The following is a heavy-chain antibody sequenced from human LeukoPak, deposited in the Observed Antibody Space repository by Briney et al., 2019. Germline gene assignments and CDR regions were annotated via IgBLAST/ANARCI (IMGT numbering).Heavy chain of an antibody. D-gene: IGHD5/OR15-5a*01. Sequence: GASVKVSCNTSGYTFTNYFIHWVRQVPGQGLEWMGMVNPTGGSTSYARSFQGRVTLTGDTSTSTVYMEFSALTSEDTAVYYRARGRSKALDFWGQGTPVTVSS. CDR1: GYTFTNYF. CDR3: ARGRSKALDF. V-gene: IGHV1-46*01. J-gene: IGHJ4*02. CDR2: VNPTGGST.